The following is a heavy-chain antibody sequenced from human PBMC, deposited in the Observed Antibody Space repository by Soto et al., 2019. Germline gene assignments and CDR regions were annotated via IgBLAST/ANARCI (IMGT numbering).Heavy chain of an antibody. J-gene: IGHJ4*02. CDR1: GFTFSSYA. V-gene: IGHV3-23*01. CDR3: ATQVVVIRTNDY. Sequence: EVQLLESGGGLVQPGGSLRLSCAASGFTFSSYAMSWVRQAPGKGLEWVSAISGSGGSTYYADSVKGRFTISRDNSKNTLYLQMNSLRAEDTAVYYCATQVVVIRTNDYWGQGTLVTVSS. CDR2: ISGSGGST. D-gene: IGHD3-22*01.